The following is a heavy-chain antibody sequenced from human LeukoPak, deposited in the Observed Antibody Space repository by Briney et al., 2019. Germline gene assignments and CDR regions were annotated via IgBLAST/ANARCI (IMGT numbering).Heavy chain of an antibody. Sequence: GGSLRLSCAASGFTFSSYEMNWVRQAPGKGLEWVSYISSSGSTIYYADSVKGRYTISRDNAKNSLYLQMNSRRAEDTAVYYCARALRGNYMDVWGKGTTVTISS. CDR1: GFTFSSYE. V-gene: IGHV3-48*03. J-gene: IGHJ6*03. CDR3: ARALRGNYMDV. CDR2: ISSSGSTI.